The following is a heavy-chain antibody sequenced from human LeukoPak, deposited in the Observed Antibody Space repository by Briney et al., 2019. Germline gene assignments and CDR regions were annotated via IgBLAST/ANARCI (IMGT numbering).Heavy chain of an antibody. CDR3: ARQVSRNFDY. CDR2: IHYSGNT. Sequence: SETLSLTCTVSGVSINSYYWSWIRQPPGKGLEWLGYIHYSGNTNYNPSFKSRVTMSVDTSKIQFSLKLSSVTAADTAVYYCARQVSRNFDYWGQGILVTVSS. D-gene: IGHD1-14*01. V-gene: IGHV4-59*08. J-gene: IGHJ4*02. CDR1: GVSINSYY.